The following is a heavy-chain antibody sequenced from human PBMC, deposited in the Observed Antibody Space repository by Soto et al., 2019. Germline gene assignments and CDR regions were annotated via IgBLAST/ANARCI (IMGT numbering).Heavy chain of an antibody. Sequence: GGSLRLSCAASGFTFSSYGMHWVRQAPGKGLEWVAVISYDGSNKYYADSVKGRFTISRDNSKNTLYLQMNSLRAEDTAVYYCAKPKYLGYYYYYYGMDVWGQGTTVTVSS. CDR2: ISYDGSNK. CDR3: AKPKYLGYYYYYYGMDV. J-gene: IGHJ6*02. V-gene: IGHV3-30*18. D-gene: IGHD6-6*01. CDR1: GFTFSSYG.